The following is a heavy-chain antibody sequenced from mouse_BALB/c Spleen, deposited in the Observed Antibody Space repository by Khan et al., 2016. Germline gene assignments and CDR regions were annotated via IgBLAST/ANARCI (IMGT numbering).Heavy chain of an antibody. CDR2: ISYSGST. Sequence: EVQLQESGPGLVKPSQSLSLTCTVTGYSITSDYAWNWIRRFPGNKLEWMGYISYSGSTSYNPSLKSRISITRDTSKNQFFLQLNSVTTEDTATYYCARSTTATRLFAYWGQGTLVTVSA. D-gene: IGHD1-2*01. CDR3: ARSTTATRLFAY. CDR1: GYSITSDYA. J-gene: IGHJ3*01. V-gene: IGHV3-2*02.